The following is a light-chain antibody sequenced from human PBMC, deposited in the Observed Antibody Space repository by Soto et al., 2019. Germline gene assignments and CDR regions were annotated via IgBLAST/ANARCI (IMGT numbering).Light chain of an antibody. V-gene: IGKV1-12*02. Sequence: DIQMTQSPSSVSASVGDRVTITCRASQVINNWLAWYQQKPGKAPNLLIYAASTLQSGVPSRFSGSGSGTDFPLTISSLQPEDSATYYCPQANLFPFTFGPGTKVDIK. CDR2: AAS. CDR3: PQANLFPFT. J-gene: IGKJ3*01. CDR1: QVINNW.